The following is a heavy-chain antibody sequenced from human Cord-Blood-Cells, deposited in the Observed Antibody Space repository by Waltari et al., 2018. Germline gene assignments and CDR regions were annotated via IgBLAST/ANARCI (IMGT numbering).Heavy chain of an antibody. V-gene: IGHV3-30*18. CDR2: ISYDGSNK. CDR3: AKEGGQWLVLNAFDI. D-gene: IGHD6-19*01. CDR1: SYG. Sequence: SYGMHWVRQAPGKGLEWVAVISYDGSNKYYADSVKGRFTLSRDNSKNTLYLQMNSLRAEDTAVYYCAKEGGQWLVLNAFDIWGQGTMVTVSS. J-gene: IGHJ3*02.